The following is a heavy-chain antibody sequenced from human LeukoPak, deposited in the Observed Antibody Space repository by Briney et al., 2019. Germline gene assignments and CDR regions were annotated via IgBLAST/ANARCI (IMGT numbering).Heavy chain of an antibody. V-gene: IGHV4-31*03. D-gene: IGHD5-12*01. J-gene: IGHJ6*03. CDR2: ISYSGST. CDR3: ARDRIVATRVSYNYYMDV. Sequence: TLSLSCTVSGGSIRSVGYYWSWIRQHPGKGLGWVGYISYSGSTYYNPSLKSRVTISVDTSKNQFSLKLSSVTAADTAVYYCARDRIVATRVSYNYYMDVWGKGTTVTVS. CDR1: GGSIRSVGYY.